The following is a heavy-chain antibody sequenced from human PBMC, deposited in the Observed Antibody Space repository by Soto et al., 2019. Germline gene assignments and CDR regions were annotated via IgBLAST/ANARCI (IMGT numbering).Heavy chain of an antibody. Sequence: GGSLRLSCAASGFTFSSYAMSWVRQAPGKGLEWVSAISGSGGSTYYADSVKGRFTISRDNSKNTLYLQMNSLRAEDTAVYYCAKDSLSSPKGGDFDYWGQGTLVTVSS. V-gene: IGHV3-23*01. D-gene: IGHD6-19*01. CDR2: ISGSGGST. CDR3: AKDSLSSPKGGDFDY. J-gene: IGHJ4*02. CDR1: GFTFSSYA.